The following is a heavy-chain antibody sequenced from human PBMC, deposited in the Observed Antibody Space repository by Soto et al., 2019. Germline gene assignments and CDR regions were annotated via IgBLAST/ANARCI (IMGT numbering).Heavy chain of an antibody. CDR3: ARDPSVSITIFGVVRMDF. Sequence: ASVKVSCKASGYTFTSYGISWVRQAPGQGLEWMGWISAYNGNTNYAQKLQGRVTMTTDTSTSTAYMELRSLRSDDTAVYYCARDPSVSITIFGVVRMDFWGQGTTVTVSS. CDR2: ISAYNGNT. J-gene: IGHJ6*02. V-gene: IGHV1-18*01. D-gene: IGHD3-3*01. CDR1: GYTFTSYG.